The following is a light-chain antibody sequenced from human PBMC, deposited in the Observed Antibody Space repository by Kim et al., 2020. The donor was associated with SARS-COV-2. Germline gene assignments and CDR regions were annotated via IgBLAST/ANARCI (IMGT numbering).Light chain of an antibody. V-gene: IGLV2-11*01. CDR2: DVS. CDR1: SSDVGGYNY. CDR3: CSYAGSYTYV. J-gene: IGLJ1*01. Sequence: QSALTQPRSVSGSPGQSVTISCTGTSSDVGGYNYVSWYQQHPGKAPKHMIYDVSKRPSGVPDRFSGSKSGNTASLTISGLQAEDEADYYCCSYAGSYTYVFGTGTQLTVL.